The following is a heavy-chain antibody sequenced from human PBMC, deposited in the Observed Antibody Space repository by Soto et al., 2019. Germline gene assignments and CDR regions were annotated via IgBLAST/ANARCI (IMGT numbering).Heavy chain of an antibody. CDR3: ARDKHYYDSSVQDGYFDY. J-gene: IGHJ4*02. CDR2: IYYSGNT. V-gene: IGHV4-39*02. D-gene: IGHD3-22*01. CDR1: GGSVSSGSYY. Sequence: SETLSLTCTVSGGSVSSGSYYWGGILQPPGKGLEWIGSIYYSGNTYYNPSLKSRVTISVDTSKNQFSLKLSSVTAADTAVYYCARDKHYYDSSVQDGYFDYWGQGTRVTVSS.